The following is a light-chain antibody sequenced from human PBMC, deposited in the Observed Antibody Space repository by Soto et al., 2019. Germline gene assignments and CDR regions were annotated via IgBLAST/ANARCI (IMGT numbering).Light chain of an antibody. V-gene: IGKV3-11*01. CDR2: GAS. J-gene: IGKJ4*02. CDR1: QSLSKS. CDR3: QQRSSWPLT. Sequence: EIVLTHSPATLSLSPGEMATLSCRASQSLSKSLVWYQQKPGQAPRLLIDGASNRANGIPARFSGSGSGTDFTLTISSLEPEDFAVYFCQQRSSWPLTFGGGTKVDIK.